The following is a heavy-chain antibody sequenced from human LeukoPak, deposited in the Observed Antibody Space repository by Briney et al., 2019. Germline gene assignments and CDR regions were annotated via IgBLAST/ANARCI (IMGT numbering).Heavy chain of an antibody. CDR2: IYPGDSDT. CDR3: ARQPSAMAGTVWFDP. V-gene: IGHV5-51*01. D-gene: IGHD6-19*01. Sequence: GESLKISCKGSGYSFTSYWIGWVRQMPGKGLEWMGIIYPGDSDTRYSPSFQGQVTISADKSISTAYLQWSSLKASDTAMYYCARQPSAMAGTVWFDPWGQGTLVTVSS. J-gene: IGHJ5*02. CDR1: GYSFTSYW.